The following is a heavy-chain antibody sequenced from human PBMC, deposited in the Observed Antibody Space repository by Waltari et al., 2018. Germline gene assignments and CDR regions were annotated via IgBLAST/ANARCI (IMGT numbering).Heavy chain of an antibody. D-gene: IGHD3-22*01. J-gene: IGHJ4*02. CDR2: ISSDGSNK. Sequence: QVQLVESGGGVVQPGRSLRLSCVGSGFPFSSYTMHWVRQAPGKGLEWVAVISSDGSNKYCADSVKGRFTISRDNSKNTLYLQMSSLRAEDTAVYYCARDRYDSSGYYNYWGQGTLLTVSS. CDR3: ARDRYDSSGYYNY. V-gene: IGHV3-30-3*01. CDR1: GFPFSSYT.